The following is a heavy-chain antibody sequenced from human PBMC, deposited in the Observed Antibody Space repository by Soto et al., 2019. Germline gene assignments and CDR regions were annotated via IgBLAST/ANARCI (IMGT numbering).Heavy chain of an antibody. CDR1: GFTFSSYG. CDR3: ARDPGRPYYGYYFDY. D-gene: IGHD3-10*01. V-gene: IGHV3-33*01. J-gene: IGHJ4*02. CDR2: IWYDGSNK. Sequence: GGSLRLSCAASGFTFSSYGMHWVRQAPGKGLEWVAVIWYDGSNKYYADSVKGRFTISRDNSKNTLYLQMNSLRAEDTAVYYCARDPGRPYYGYYFDYWGQGTLVTVSS.